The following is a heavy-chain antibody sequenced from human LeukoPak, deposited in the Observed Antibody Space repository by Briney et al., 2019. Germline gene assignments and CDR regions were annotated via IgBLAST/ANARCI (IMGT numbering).Heavy chain of an antibody. Sequence: RGSLRLSCAASGFTFSNAWMSWVRQAPGKRLEWVGRIKSKTDGGTTDYAAPVKGRFTISRDDSKNTLYLQMNSLKTEDTAVYYCTTDWVKGDFRYYYDSSGLTRWGQGTLVTVSS. V-gene: IGHV3-15*01. D-gene: IGHD3-22*01. CDR3: TTDWVKGDFRYYYDSSGLTR. CDR2: IKSKTDGGTT. J-gene: IGHJ4*02. CDR1: GFTFSNAW.